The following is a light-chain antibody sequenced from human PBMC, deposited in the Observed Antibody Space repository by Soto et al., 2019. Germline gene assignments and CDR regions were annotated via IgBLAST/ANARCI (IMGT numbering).Light chain of an antibody. CDR2: GAS. Sequence: DIVMTQSPATLSVSPGERATLSCRASQSVNTNLAWYQRKPGQAPRLLIHGASTRATGVPARFSGTGSGTEFALTISSLQSEDLAVYYCQQYNLWPWTFGQGTKVEIK. V-gene: IGKV3-15*01. CDR3: QQYNLWPWT. CDR1: QSVNTN. J-gene: IGKJ1*01.